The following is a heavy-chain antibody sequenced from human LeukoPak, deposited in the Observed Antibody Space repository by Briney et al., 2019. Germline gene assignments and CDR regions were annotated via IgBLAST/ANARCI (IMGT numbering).Heavy chain of an antibody. J-gene: IGHJ4*02. CDR1: GYTFTDYY. CDR2: VDPEDGGT. CDR3: ATGKSYSSSWYRCDY. D-gene: IGHD6-13*01. Sequence: ASVKISCKASGYTFTDYYMHWVQQAPGKGLEWMGRVDPEDGGTTYAEKFQGRVTITADTSTDTAYVELSSLRSEDTAVYYCATGKSYSSSWYRCDYWGQGTLVTVSS. V-gene: IGHV1-69-2*01.